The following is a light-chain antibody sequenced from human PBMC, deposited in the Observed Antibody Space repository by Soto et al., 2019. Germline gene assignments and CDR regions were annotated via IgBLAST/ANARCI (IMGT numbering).Light chain of an antibody. Sequence: EIVMTQSPATLSASPGEGATLSCKASQNGYNNLAWYQQRPGQPPRLLIYDASTRATGISARFSGSGYGTEFTLAISSLQSEDFAVYFWQQCRNWPLTCGGGTKVEIK. J-gene: IGKJ4*01. CDR3: QQCRNWPLT. CDR2: DAS. CDR1: QNGYNN. V-gene: IGKV3-15*01.